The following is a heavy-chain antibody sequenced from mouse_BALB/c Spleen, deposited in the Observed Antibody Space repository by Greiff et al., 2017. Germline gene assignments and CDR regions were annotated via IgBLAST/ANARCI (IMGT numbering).Heavy chain of an antibody. Sequence: EVQLQQSGAELVRSGASVKLSCTASGFNIKDYYMHWVKQRPEQGLEWIGWIDPENGDTEYAPKFQGKATMTGDTSSNTAYRQLSILTSEDTAVYYSNANQYAMDEWGKGNTGTGSA. D-gene: IGHD6-1*01. J-gene: IGHJ4*01. CDR3: NANQYAMDE. V-gene: IGHV14-4*02. CDR2: IDPENGDT. CDR1: GFNIKDYY.